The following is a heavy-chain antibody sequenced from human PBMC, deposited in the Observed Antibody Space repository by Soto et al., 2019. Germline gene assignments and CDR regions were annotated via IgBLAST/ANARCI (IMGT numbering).Heavy chain of an antibody. V-gene: IGHV3-23*01. CDR3: AKKGGGDGGPLRYFDWLFNY. D-gene: IGHD3-9*01. CDR1: GFTFSSYA. CDR2: ISGSGGST. J-gene: IGHJ4*02. Sequence: GGSLRLSCAASGFTFSSYAMSWVRQAPGKGLEWVSAISGSGGSTYYADSVKGRFTISRDNSKNTLYLQMNSLRAEDSAVYYCAKKGGGDGGPLRYFDWLFNYWGQGTLVTVSS.